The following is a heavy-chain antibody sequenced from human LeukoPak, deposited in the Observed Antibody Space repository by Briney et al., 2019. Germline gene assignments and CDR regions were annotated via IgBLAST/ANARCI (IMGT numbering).Heavy chain of an antibody. CDR1: GYTFNKQA. V-gene: IGHV7-4-1*02. CDR3: ARAARYCSGGTCFSPRTFDF. CDR2: ITTDTGSP. Sequence: ASVKVSCKASGYTFNKQALNWVRQAPGQGLEWMGWITTDTGSPRYAQGFTGRFVFSLDTSVTTAYLQITSLEAEDTAMYYCARAARYCSGGTCFSPRTFDFWGQGTMVTVS. J-gene: IGHJ3*01. D-gene: IGHD2-15*01.